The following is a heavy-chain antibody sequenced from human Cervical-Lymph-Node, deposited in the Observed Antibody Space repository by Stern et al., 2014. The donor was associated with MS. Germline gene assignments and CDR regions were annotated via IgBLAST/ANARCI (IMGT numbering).Heavy chain of an antibody. Sequence: QVQLQQSGPGLVRPSGTLSLTCAVSGDSISNDNWWSWVRQPPGKGLEWIGEVYHTGSANYDPSLKSRVTISVDKSKNQFSRRLPSMTAADTAVYYCARDQGFQLMNSWGQGTLVIVSS. D-gene: IGHD2-2*01. CDR2: VYHTGSA. V-gene: IGHV4-4*02. J-gene: IGHJ4*02. CDR1: GDSISNDNW. CDR3: ARDQGFQLMNS.